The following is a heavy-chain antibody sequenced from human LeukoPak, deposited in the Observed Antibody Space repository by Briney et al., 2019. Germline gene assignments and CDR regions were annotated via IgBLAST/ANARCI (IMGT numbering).Heavy chain of an antibody. Sequence: ASVKVSCKASGYTFTGYYMHWVRQAPGQGLEWMGIINPSGGSTSYAQKFQGRVTMTRDTSTSTVYMELSSLRSEDTAVYYCARGAYYDFWSGYPNWDYFDYWGQGTLVTVSS. CDR2: INPSGGST. J-gene: IGHJ4*02. D-gene: IGHD3-3*01. CDR3: ARGAYYDFWSGYPNWDYFDY. V-gene: IGHV1-46*03. CDR1: GYTFTGYY.